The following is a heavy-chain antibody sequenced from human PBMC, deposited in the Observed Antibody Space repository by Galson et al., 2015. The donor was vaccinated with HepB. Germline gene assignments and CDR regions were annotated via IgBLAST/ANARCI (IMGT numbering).Heavy chain of an antibody. D-gene: IGHD4-17*01. J-gene: IGHJ4*02. CDR1: GGSFSGYY. CDR3: ARLTTLNLDY. V-gene: IGHV4-31*11. Sequence: TLSLTCAVYGGSFSGYYWSWIRQHPGKGLEWIGYIYYSGSTYYNPSLKSRVTISVDTSKNQFSLKLSSVTAADTAVYYCARLTTLNLDYWGQGTLVTVSS. CDR2: IYYSGST.